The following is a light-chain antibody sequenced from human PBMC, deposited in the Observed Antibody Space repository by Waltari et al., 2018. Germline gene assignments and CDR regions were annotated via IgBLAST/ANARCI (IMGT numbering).Light chain of an antibody. CDR3: QQYNKLPVT. V-gene: IGKV1-5*03. Sequence: DIQLTQYPSALSASVGDRITIPCRASQSAYINLAWYQQKPGKDTKVLVHKASKLENGVPSRFSGSGSETKFTFTISSLQPDDFATYYCQQYNKLPVTFGGGTRVDVK. CDR2: KAS. CDR1: QSAYIN. J-gene: IGKJ4*01.